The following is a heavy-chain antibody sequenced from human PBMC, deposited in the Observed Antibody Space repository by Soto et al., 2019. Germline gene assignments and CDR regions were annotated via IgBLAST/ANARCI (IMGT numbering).Heavy chain of an antibody. CDR2: INPNSGGT. CDR1: GYTFTGYY. V-gene: IGHV1-2*02. CDR3: ATIPKIKRSGPNFRFDP. J-gene: IGHJ5*02. D-gene: IGHD3-3*01. Sequence: PGASVKVSCKASGYTFTGYYMHWVRQAPGQGLEWMGWINPNSGGTNYAQKFQGRVTMTRDTSISTAYMELSRLRSDDTAVYYCATIPKIKRSGPNFRFDPWGQGTLVTVSS.